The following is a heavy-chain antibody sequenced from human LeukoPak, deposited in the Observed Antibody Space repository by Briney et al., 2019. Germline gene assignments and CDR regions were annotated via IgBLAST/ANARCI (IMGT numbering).Heavy chain of an antibody. CDR1: GFTFTSYA. D-gene: IGHD2-15*01. J-gene: IGHJ4*02. CDR3: AKGVLALGYCSGGNCYQIDC. Sequence: PGGSLRLSCAASGFTFTSYAMSWVRQAPGKGLEWVSAISGSGGSTYHADSVKGRFTISRDNSKNTLYLQMNSLRAEDTAIYYCAKGVLALGYCSGGNCYQIDCWGQGTLVTVSS. CDR2: ISGSGGST. V-gene: IGHV3-23*01.